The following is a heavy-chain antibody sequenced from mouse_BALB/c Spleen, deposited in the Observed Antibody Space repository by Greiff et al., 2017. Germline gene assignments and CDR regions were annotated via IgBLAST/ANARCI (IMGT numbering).Heavy chain of an antibody. V-gene: IGHV1S22*01. D-gene: IGHD3-3*01. CDR1: GYTFTSYW. CDR2: IYPGSGST. J-gene: IGHJ4*01. CDR3: TRYQLTYAMDY. Sequence: LQQPGSELVRPGASVKLSCKASGYTFTSYWMHWVKQRPGQGLEWIGNIYPGSGSTNYDEKFKSKATLTVDTSSSTAYMQLSSLTSEDSAVYYCTRYQLTYAMDYWGQGTSVTVSS.